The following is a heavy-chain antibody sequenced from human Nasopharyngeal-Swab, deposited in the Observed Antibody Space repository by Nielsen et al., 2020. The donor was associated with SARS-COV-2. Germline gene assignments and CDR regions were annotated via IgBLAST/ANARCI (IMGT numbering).Heavy chain of an antibody. CDR1: GYTFTSYG. D-gene: IGHD2-2*01. CDR2: INPNSGGT. CDR3: ARKRGFEYQLPNNWFDP. Sequence: SVKVSCKASGYTFTSYGISWVRQAPGQGLEWMGRINPNSGGTNYAQKFQGRVTMTRDTSISTAYMELSRLRSDDTAVYYCARKRGFEYQLPNNWFDPWGQGTLVTVSS. J-gene: IGHJ5*02. V-gene: IGHV1-2*06.